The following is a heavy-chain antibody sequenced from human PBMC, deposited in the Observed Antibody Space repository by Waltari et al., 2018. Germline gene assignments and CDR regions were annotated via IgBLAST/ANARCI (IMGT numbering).Heavy chain of an antibody. CDR2: IEPGDGDN. D-gene: IGHD3-16*01. CDR1: GYSFTSYW. Sequence: EVQLVQSGAEVKKPGESLRISCKGSGYSFTSYWISWVRQMPGKGLEWLGRIEPGDGDNKYSPSLPGYGSISEDRSISTAYLQWSSREASDSAMYYGARLPERRVGKGGAYWGQGTLATVSS. J-gene: IGHJ4*02. CDR3: ARLPERRVGKGGAY. V-gene: IGHV5-10-1*03.